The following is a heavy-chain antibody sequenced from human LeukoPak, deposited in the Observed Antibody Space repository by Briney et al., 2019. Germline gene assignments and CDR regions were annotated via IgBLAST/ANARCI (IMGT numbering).Heavy chain of an antibody. V-gene: IGHV3-30*02. CDR1: GFTFSTCG. J-gene: IGHJ4*02. CDR3: VKDFHNSWTFDY. CDR2: INDGENIK. Sequence: GGSLRLSCAASGFTFSTCGMHWVRQAPGKGLEWVAFINDGENIKDYADSVKGRLTISRDTSKNILYLQMNSLRVEDTAVYYCVKDFHNSWTFDYWGQGTLVTVSS. D-gene: IGHD6-13*01.